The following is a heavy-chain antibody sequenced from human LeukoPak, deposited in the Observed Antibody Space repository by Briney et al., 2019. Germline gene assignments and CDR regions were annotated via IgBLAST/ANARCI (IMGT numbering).Heavy chain of an antibody. CDR2: IRHDGAFIRHGGSNK. D-gene: IGHD2-8*01. CDR1: GFTFSNYG. J-gene: IGHJ6*03. V-gene: IGHV3-30*02. CDR3: AKSGVDCISGVCYPLGYFYYMDV. Sequence: GGSLRLSCAASGFTFSNYGMHWVRQAPGKGLEWVAFIRHDGAFIRHGGSNKYYADSVKGRFTISRDTSKNTLYLQMNSLRAEDTAVYYCAKSGVDCISGVCYPLGYFYYMDVWGKGTTVTVSS.